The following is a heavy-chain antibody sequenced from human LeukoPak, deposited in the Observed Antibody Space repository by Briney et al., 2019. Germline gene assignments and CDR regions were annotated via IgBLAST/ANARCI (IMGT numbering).Heavy chain of an antibody. D-gene: IGHD6-13*01. Sequence: ASVKVSCKASGYTFTSYYMHWVRQAPGQGLEWMGIINPSDGSTSYAQKFQGRVTMTRDMSTSTVYMELSSLRSEDTAVYYCARERQQPPGWFDPWGQGTLVTVSS. CDR3: ARERQQPPGWFDP. J-gene: IGHJ5*02. CDR1: GYTFTSYY. V-gene: IGHV1-46*01. CDR2: INPSDGST.